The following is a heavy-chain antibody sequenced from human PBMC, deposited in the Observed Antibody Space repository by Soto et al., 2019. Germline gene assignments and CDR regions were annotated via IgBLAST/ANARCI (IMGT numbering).Heavy chain of an antibody. Sequence: VASVKVSCKASGYTFTGYYMHWVRQAPGQGLEWMGWINPNSGDTNYAQKFQGWVTMTRDPSISTAYMELSRLRSDDTAVYYCARGSGWFLYYFDYWGQGTLVTVSS. J-gene: IGHJ4*02. V-gene: IGHV1-2*04. D-gene: IGHD6-19*01. CDR1: GYTFTGYY. CDR2: INPNSGDT. CDR3: ARGSGWFLYYFDY.